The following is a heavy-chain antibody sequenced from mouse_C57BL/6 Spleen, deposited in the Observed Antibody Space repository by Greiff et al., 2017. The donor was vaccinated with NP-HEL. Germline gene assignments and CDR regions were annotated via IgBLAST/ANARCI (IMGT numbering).Heavy chain of an antibody. D-gene: IGHD1-1*01. CDR3: APYYYGSRGWYFDV. J-gene: IGHJ1*03. Sequence: LVESGPELVKPGASVKISCKASGYAFSSSWMNWVKQRPGKGLEWIGRIYPGDGDTNYNGKFKGKATLTADKSSSTAYMQLSSLTSEDSAVYFCAPYYYGSRGWYFDVWGTGTTVTVSS. V-gene: IGHV1-82*01. CDR1: GYAFSSSW. CDR2: IYPGDGDT.